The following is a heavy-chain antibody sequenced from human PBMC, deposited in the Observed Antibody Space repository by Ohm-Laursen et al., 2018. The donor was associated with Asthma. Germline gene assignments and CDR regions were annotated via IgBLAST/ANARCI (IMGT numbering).Heavy chain of an antibody. CDR3: ARATGWLQRHTGAFDI. CDR1: GFTFSSYA. J-gene: IGHJ3*02. V-gene: IGHV3-30-3*01. D-gene: IGHD5-18*01. CDR2: ISYDGSNK. Sequence: SSLRLSCAASGFTFSSYAMHWVRQAPGKGLEWVAVISYDGSNKYYADSVKGRFTISRDNSKNTLYLQMNSLRAEDTAVYYCARATGWLQRHTGAFDIWGQGTMVTVSS.